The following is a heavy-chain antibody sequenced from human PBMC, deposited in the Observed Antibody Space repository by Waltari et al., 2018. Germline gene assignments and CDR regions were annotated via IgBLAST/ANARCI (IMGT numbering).Heavy chain of an antibody. J-gene: IGHJ4*02. CDR2: INPRGRST. CDR3: ARDLNYCSGGSCRDY. D-gene: IGHD2-15*01. CDR1: GYTFTSYY. Sequence: QVQLVQSGAEVKKPGASVKVSCKASGYTFTSYYMHWVRQARGQGLEWMGIINPRGRSTSYAKKVQGRVTMTRDTSTSTVYMELSSLRSEDTAVYYCARDLNYCSGGSCRDYWGQGTLVTVSS. V-gene: IGHV1-46*01.